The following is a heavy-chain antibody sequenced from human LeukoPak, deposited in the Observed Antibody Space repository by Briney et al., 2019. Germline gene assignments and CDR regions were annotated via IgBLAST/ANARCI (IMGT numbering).Heavy chain of an antibody. V-gene: IGHV3-23*01. D-gene: IGHD4-11*01. CDR2: ISGSGGST. Sequence: GGSLRLSXAASGFTFSSYAMSWVRQAPGKGLEGGSAISGSGGSTYYADSVKGRFTISRDNSRNTLYLQMNSLRAEDTAVYYCAASNCLSPGGYWGQGTLVTVSS. CDR3: AASNCLSPGGY. J-gene: IGHJ4*02. CDR1: GFTFSSYA.